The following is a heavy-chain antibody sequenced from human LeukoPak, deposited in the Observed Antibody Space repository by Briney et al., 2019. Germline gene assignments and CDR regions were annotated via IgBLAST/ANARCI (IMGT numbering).Heavy chain of an antibody. Sequence: NPGGSLRLSCAASGFTFSSYSMNWVRQAPGKGLEWVSSISSSSSYIYYADSVKGRFTISRDNAKNSLYLQMNSLRAEDTAVYYCASWRRGYSYGYDYWGQGTLVTVSS. CDR1: GFTFSSYS. V-gene: IGHV3-21*01. J-gene: IGHJ4*02. D-gene: IGHD5-18*01. CDR2: ISSSSSYI. CDR3: ASWRRGYSYGYDY.